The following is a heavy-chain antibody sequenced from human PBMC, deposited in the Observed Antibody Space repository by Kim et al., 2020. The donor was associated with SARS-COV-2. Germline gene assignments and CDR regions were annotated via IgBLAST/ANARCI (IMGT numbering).Heavy chain of an antibody. Sequence: DYAAPVKGRFTISTNDSNNTMVLKMNSLKTEDTAVYYCTASDYGDDGFDYWGQGTLVTVSS. J-gene: IGHJ4*02. CDR3: TASDYGDDGFDY. V-gene: IGHV3-15*01. D-gene: IGHD4-17*01.